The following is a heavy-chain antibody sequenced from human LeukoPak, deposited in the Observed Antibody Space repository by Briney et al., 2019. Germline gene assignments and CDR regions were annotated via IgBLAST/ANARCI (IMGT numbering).Heavy chain of an antibody. CDR2: ISSSSRFI. Sequence: GGSLRLSCAASGFTFNSYSMNWFRQAPGKGLEGVSSISSSSRFIYYADSVKGRFTISRDNAKNSLYLQMTSLRAADTAVYYCASSRGYNNGALELPPSPVDWGQGTLVTVSS. CDR1: GFTFNSYS. D-gene: IGHD5-18*01. J-gene: IGHJ4*02. V-gene: IGHV3-21*01. CDR3: ASSRGYNNGALELPPSPVD.